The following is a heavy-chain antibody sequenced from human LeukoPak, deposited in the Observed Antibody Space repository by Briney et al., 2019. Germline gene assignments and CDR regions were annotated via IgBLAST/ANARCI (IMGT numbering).Heavy chain of an antibody. J-gene: IGHJ3*02. V-gene: IGHV3-66*01. Sequence: GGSLRLSCAASGFTFSSYAMSWVRQAPGKGLEWVSVIDGDGSTYYADSVKGRFAISRDNSKNTLYLQVNSLRAEDTAVYYCARFSYGRPLVNIWGQGTMVTVAS. CDR3: ARFSYGRPLVNI. CDR2: IDGDGST. D-gene: IGHD4-17*01. CDR1: GFTFSSYA.